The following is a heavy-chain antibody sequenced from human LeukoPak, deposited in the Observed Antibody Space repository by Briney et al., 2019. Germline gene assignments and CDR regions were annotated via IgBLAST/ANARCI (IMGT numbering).Heavy chain of an antibody. CDR1: GYTLTELS. CDR3: ARIGQYSSSPYNWFDP. V-gene: IGHV1-69*06. J-gene: IGHJ5*02. Sequence: SVKVSCKVSGYTLTELSMHWVRQAPGQGLEWMGGIIPIFGTANYAQKFQGRVTITADKSTSTAYMELSSLRSEDTAVYYCARIGQYSSSPYNWFDPWGQGTLVTVSS. D-gene: IGHD6-6*01. CDR2: IIPIFGTA.